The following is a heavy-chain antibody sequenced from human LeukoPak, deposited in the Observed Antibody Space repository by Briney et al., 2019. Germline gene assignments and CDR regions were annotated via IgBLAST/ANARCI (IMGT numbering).Heavy chain of an antibody. CDR2: IIPIFGTA. D-gene: IGHD3-22*01. J-gene: IGHJ3*02. V-gene: IGHV1-69*13. Sequence: SVKVSCKASGGTFSSYAISWVRQAPGQGLEWMGGIIPIFGTANYAQKFQGRVTITADESTSAAYMELSSLRSEDTAVYYCARVSGYYDSDAFDIWGQGTMVTVSS. CDR3: ARVSGYYDSDAFDI. CDR1: GGTFSSYA.